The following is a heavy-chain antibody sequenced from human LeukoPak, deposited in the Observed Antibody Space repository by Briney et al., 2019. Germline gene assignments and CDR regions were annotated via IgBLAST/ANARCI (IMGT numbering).Heavy chain of an antibody. Sequence: ASVKVSCKASGYTFTSYGISWVRQAPGQGLEWMGWISAYNGNTNYAQKLQGRVTMTTDTSTSTAYMELRSLRSDDTAGYYCARDLVPPNYYDSSGYYPNFDYWGQGSLVTVSS. CDR1: GYTFTSYG. J-gene: IGHJ4*02. CDR2: ISAYNGNT. CDR3: ARDLVPPNYYDSSGYYPNFDY. D-gene: IGHD3-22*01. V-gene: IGHV1-18*01.